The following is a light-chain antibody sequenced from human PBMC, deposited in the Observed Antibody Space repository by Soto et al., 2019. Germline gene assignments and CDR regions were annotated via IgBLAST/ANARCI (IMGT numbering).Light chain of an antibody. V-gene: IGLV2-14*03. Sequence: QSVLTQPASVSGSPGQSITISCTGTTSDVGDNDYVSWYQQHPGKAPKLMIYDVSNRPSGVSNRFSGSKSGNTASLTISGLQTEDEADYYCSSYTSSTLVFGAGTTVTVL. CDR1: TSDVGDNDY. CDR2: DVS. J-gene: IGLJ1*01. CDR3: SSYTSSTLV.